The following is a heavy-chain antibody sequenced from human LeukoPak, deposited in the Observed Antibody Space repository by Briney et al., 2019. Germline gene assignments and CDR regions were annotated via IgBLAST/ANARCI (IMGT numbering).Heavy chain of an antibody. J-gene: IGHJ3*02. D-gene: IGHD3-10*01. CDR1: GDSISNNY. CDR2: IYLSGRT. V-gene: IGHV4-59*01. Sequence: SETLSLTCTVSGDSISNNYWSWIRQPPGKGLEWIGYIYLSGRTNYNPSLKSRVTISLDTSKNQFSLKMTSVTAADTTVYYCARDKYGSDDDAFDIWGQGTMVTVSS. CDR3: ARDKYGSDDDAFDI.